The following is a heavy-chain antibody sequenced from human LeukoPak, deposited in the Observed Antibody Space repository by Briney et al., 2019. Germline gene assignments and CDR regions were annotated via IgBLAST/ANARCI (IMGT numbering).Heavy chain of an antibody. CDR3: ATKSEYSSSGYSLDY. V-gene: IGHV1-2*02. Sequence: GASVKVSCKASGYTFTGYYMHWVRQAPGQGLEWMGWINPNSGGTNYAQKFQGRVTMTRDTSISTAYMELSRLRSDDTAVYYCATKSEYSSSGYSLDYWGQGTLVTVSS. J-gene: IGHJ4*02. D-gene: IGHD6-13*01. CDR1: GYTFTGYY. CDR2: INPNSGGT.